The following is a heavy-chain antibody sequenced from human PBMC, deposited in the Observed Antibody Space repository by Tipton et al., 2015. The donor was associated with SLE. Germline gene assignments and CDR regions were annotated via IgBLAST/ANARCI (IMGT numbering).Heavy chain of an antibody. V-gene: IGHV4-59*12. Sequence: TLSLTCTVSGGSISSYYWSWIRQPPGKGLEWIGYIYYSGSTNYNPSLKSRVTMSVDTSKNQFSLKLSSVTAADTAVYYCARETPPGEVVVPAAAFDIWGQGTMITVSS. D-gene: IGHD2-2*01. J-gene: IGHJ3*02. CDR2: IYYSGST. CDR3: ARETPPGEVVVPAAAFDI. CDR1: GGSISSYY.